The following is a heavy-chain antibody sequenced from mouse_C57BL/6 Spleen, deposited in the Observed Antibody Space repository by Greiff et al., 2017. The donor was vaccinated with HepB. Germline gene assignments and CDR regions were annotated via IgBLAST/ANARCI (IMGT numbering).Heavy chain of an antibody. CDR3: ARRKNWDVDYFDY. J-gene: IGHJ2*01. CDR1: GYAFSSSW. D-gene: IGHD4-1*01. V-gene: IGHV1-82*01. CDR2: IYPGDGDT. Sequence: QVQLQQSGPELVKPGASVKISCKASGYAFSSSWMNWVKQRPGKGLEWIGRIYPGDGDTNYNGKFKGKATLTADKSSSTAYMQLSSLTSEDSAVYFCARRKNWDVDYFDYWGQGTTLTVSS.